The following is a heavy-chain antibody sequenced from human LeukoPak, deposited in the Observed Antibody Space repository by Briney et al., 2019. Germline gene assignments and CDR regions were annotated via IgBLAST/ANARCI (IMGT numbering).Heavy chain of an antibody. CDR1: GFTVSSNY. D-gene: IGHD3-9*01. V-gene: IGHV3-23*01. Sequence: GGSLRLSCAASGFTVSSNYMSWVRQAPGKGLEWVSAISGSGGSTYYADSVKGRFTISRDNSKNTLYLQMNSLRAEDTAVYYCAKELLSYYDILTGYPRGYFDYWGQGTLVTVSS. CDR2: ISGSGGST. CDR3: AKELLSYYDILTGYPRGYFDY. J-gene: IGHJ4*02.